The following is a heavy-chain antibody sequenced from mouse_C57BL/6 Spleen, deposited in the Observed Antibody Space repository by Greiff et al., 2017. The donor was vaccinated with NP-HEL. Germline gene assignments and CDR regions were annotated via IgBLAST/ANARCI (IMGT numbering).Heavy chain of an antibody. CDR2: ISDGGSYT. D-gene: IGHD2-5*01. CDR3: ARGEYYSNWFAY. Sequence: DVHLVESGGGLVKPGGSLKLSCAASGFTFSSYAMSWVRQTPEKRLEWVATISDGGSYTYYPDNVKGRFTSSRDNAKNNLYLQMSHLKSEDTAMYYCARGEYYSNWFAYWGQGTLVTVSA. J-gene: IGHJ3*01. CDR1: GFTFSSYA. V-gene: IGHV5-4*01.